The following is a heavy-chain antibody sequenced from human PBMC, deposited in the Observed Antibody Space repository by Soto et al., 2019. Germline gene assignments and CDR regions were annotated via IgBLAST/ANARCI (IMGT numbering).Heavy chain of an antibody. CDR2: ISAYNGNT. CDR3: ASAITFGGVIAAPDY. D-gene: IGHD3-16*02. J-gene: IGHJ4*02. Sequence: VKVSCKAPGYTSTNYGMHWVRQAPGQRLEWMGWISAYNGNTNYAQKLQGRVTMTTDTSTSTAYMELRSLRSDDTAVYYCASAITFGGVIAAPDYWGQGTLVTVSS. V-gene: IGHV1-18*01. CDR1: GYTSTNYG.